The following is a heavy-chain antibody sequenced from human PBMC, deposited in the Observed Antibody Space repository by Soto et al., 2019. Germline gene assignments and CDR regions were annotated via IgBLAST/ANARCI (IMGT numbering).Heavy chain of an antibody. CDR1: GYTFTSYD. J-gene: IGHJ6*02. Sequence: ASVKVSCKASGYTFTSYDINWLRQATGQGLEWMGWMNPNSGNTGYAQKFQGRVTMTRNTSISTAYMELSSLRSEDTAVYYCARAFSSYQLLSRHYYGMDVWGQGTTVTVSS. CDR2: MNPNSGNT. CDR3: ARAFSSYQLLSRHYYGMDV. D-gene: IGHD2-2*01. V-gene: IGHV1-8*01.